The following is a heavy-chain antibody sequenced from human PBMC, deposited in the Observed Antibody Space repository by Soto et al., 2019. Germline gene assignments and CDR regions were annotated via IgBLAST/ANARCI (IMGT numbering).Heavy chain of an antibody. Sequence: QVQLQESGPGLVKSSETLSLTCTVSGASVSSGPYYWSWIRQPPGKGLEWIGYIYNIGITKYNPSLKSRVTISVDTSKNEFSLKVRSVTAADTAVYYCVRVRYSHYGDYWGQGTLVTVSA. CDR1: GASVSSGPYY. CDR3: VRVRYSHYGDY. D-gene: IGHD4-4*01. CDR2: IYNIGIT. J-gene: IGHJ4*02. V-gene: IGHV4-61*01.